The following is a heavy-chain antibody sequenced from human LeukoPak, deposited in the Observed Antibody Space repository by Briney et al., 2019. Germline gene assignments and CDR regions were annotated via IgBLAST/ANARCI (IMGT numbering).Heavy chain of an antibody. V-gene: IGHV1-69*04. CDR1: GGTFSSYA. J-gene: IGHJ6*02. D-gene: IGHD3-10*01. CDR2: IIPILGIA. Sequence: ASVKVSCKASGGTFSSYAISWVRHAPGQGLEWMGRIIPILGIANYAQKFQGRVTITADKSTSTAYMELSSLRSEDTAVYYCARDLPMVRGVIIPNYGMDVWGQGTTVTVSS. CDR3: ARDLPMVRGVIIPNYGMDV.